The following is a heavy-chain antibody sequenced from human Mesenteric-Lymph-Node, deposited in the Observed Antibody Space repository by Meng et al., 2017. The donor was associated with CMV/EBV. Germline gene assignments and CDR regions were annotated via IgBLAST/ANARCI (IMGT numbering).Heavy chain of an antibody. CDR2: IYYSGST. V-gene: IGHV4-31*02. CDR1: GGSISSGGYY. Sequence: VSGGSISSGGYYWSWLRQHPGKGLEWIGYIYYSGSTYYNPSLKSRVTISVDTSKNQFSLKLSSVTAADTAVYYCARGGSGSSPFFDPWGQGTLVTVSS. CDR3: ARGGSGSSPFFDP. J-gene: IGHJ5*02. D-gene: IGHD3-16*01.